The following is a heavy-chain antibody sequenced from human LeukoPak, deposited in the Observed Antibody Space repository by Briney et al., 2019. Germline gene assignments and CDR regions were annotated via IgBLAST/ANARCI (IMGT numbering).Heavy chain of an antibody. CDR2: IYYSGST. Sequence: PSETLSLTCTVSGGSISSYYWSWIRQPPGKGLEWIGYIYYSGSTNYNPSLKSRVTISVDTSKNQFSLKLSSVTAADTAVYYCARGLGRYYYYGMDVRGQGTTVTVSS. J-gene: IGHJ6*02. V-gene: IGHV4-59*01. CDR1: GGSISSYY. CDR3: ARGLGRYYYYGMDV. D-gene: IGHD5-12*01.